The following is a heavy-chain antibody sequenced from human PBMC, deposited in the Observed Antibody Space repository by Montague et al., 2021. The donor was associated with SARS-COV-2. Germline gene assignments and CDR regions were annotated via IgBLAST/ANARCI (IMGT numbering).Heavy chain of an antibody. Sequence: CAISGDSVSSNTATWNWIRQSPSRGLEWLGRTYYRSKWYHDYAISLKSRITINPDTSMNQFSLQLSPVAPGDTAVFYCARTTTRMLYPENAFDIWGQGTMVTVSS. V-gene: IGHV6-1*01. D-gene: IGHD2-15*01. CDR3: ARTTTRMLYPENAFDI. J-gene: IGHJ3*02. CDR2: TYYRSKWYH. CDR1: GDSVSSNTAT.